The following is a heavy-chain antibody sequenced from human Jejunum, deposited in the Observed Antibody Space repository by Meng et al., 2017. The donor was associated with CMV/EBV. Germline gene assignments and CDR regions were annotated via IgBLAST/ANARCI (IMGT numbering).Heavy chain of an antibody. CDR1: GSTFSNYG. CDR2: ISGSASNT. Sequence: SRGLACAASGSTFSNYGMSWVRQAPGKGLEWVSGISGSASNTYYADSVKGRFTISRDNSKNTLYLQMNSLRAEDTAAYYCAKSVGTVWGQGTLVTVSS. V-gene: IGHV3-23*01. J-gene: IGHJ4*02. CDR3: AKSVGTV. D-gene: IGHD1-1*01.